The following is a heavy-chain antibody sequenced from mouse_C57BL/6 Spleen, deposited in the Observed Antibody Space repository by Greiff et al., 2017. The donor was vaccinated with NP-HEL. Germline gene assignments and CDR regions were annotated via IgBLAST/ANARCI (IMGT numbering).Heavy chain of an antibody. D-gene: IGHD1-1*01. CDR1: GFTFSDYY. Sequence: EVMLVESEGGLVQPGSSMKLSCTASGFTFSDYYMAWVRQVPETGLEWVANINYDGSSTYYLDSLKSRFIISRENAKNILYLQMSRLKSEDTATYYCARGWGYYYGSSWYFDVWGTGTTVTVSS. J-gene: IGHJ1*03. CDR2: INYDGSST. CDR3: ARGWGYYYGSSWYFDV. V-gene: IGHV5-16*01.